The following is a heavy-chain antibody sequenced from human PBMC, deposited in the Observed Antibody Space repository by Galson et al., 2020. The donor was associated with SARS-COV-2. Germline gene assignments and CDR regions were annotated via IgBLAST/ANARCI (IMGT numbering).Heavy chain of an antibody. CDR1: GGSIDSSSYF. D-gene: IGHD6-13*01. CDR2: INYSGRT. CDR3: ARPTTAAAGTYDAFDI. V-gene: IGHV4-39*01. J-gene: IGHJ3*02. Sequence: SQTLSLTCTVSGGSIDSSSYFWGWIRRPPGKGLEWIASINYSGRTFYNPALKSRVNIYVDTSKNQFSLRLSSVTAADTAVYYCARPTTAAAGTYDAFDIWGQGTKVTVSS.